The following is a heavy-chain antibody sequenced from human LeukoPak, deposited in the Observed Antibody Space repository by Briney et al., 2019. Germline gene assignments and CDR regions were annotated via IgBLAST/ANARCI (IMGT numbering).Heavy chain of an antibody. CDR2: INHSGST. D-gene: IGHD1-26*01. V-gene: IGHV4-34*01. J-gene: IGHJ5*02. Sequence: GSLSLTCAVYGGSFSGYYWSWIRQPPGKGLEWIGEINHSGSTNYNPSLKSRVTISVDTSKNQFSLKLSSVTAADTAVYYCARGAAEHFNWFDPWGQGTLVTVSS. CDR1: GGSFSGYY. CDR3: ARGAAEHFNWFDP.